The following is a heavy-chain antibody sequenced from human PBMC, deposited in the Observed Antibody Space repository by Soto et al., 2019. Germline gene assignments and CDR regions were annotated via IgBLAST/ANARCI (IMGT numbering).Heavy chain of an antibody. CDR2: IRSKAYGGTT. CDR1: GFTFGDYA. Sequence: PGGSLRLSCTASGFTFGDYAMSWFRQAPGKGLEWVGFIRSKAYGGTTEYAASVKGRFTISRDDSKSIAYLQMNSLKTEDTAVYYCTRAVNVLRFLEWTSWGQGTLVTVSS. D-gene: IGHD3-3*01. V-gene: IGHV3-49*03. CDR3: TRAVNVLRFLEWTS. J-gene: IGHJ4*02.